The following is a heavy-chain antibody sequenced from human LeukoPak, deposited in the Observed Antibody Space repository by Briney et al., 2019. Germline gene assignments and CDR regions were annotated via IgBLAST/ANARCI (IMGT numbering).Heavy chain of an antibody. J-gene: IGHJ4*02. CDR3: ATFYDSSGRDY. V-gene: IGHV3-48*03. CDR1: GXTFNSYE. CDR2: ISDTGATI. Sequence: GGSLRLSCAASGXTFNSYEVNWVRQAPGKGREWVSYISDTGATIYYADSVKGRFTVSRDNAKNSLYLQMNSLRAEDTAIYYCATFYDSSGRDYWGQGTLVTVSS. D-gene: IGHD3-22*01.